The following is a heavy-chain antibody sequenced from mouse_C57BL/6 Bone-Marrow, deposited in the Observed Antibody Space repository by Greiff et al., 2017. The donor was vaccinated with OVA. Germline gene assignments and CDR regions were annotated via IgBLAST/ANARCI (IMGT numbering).Heavy chain of an antibody. CDR3: ARSLANWDEYAMDY. CDR1: GYTFTSYW. Sequence: QVQLQQPGAELVKPGASVKLSCKASGYTFTSYWLHWVKQRPGRGLEWIGRIDPNSGGTKYNEKFKSKATLTVDKPSSTAYMQLSSLTSEDSAVYYCARSLANWDEYAMDYWGQGTSVTVSS. J-gene: IGHJ4*01. CDR2: IDPNSGGT. D-gene: IGHD4-1*01. V-gene: IGHV1-72*01.